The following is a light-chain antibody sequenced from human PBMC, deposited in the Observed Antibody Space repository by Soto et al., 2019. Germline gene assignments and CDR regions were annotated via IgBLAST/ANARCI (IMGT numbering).Light chain of an antibody. CDR3: QQLNSYQIT. V-gene: IGKV1-5*03. J-gene: IGKJ5*01. CDR1: QSISSW. CDR2: KAS. Sequence: DIQMTQSPSTLSASVGDRVTITCRASQSISSWLAWYQQKPGKAPKLLIYKASSLESGVPSRFSGSGSGTEFTLTISSLQPDDFATYYCQQLNSYQITFGQGTRLEIK.